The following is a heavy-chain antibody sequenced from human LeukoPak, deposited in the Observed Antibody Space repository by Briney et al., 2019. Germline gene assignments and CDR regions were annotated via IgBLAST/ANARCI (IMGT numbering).Heavy chain of an antibody. CDR1: GDTFTGYA. D-gene: IGHD6-19*01. CDR3: ASLHPGYSSGWYFDY. J-gene: IGHJ4*02. CDR2: IIPIFGTA. V-gene: IGHV1-69*06. Sequence: SSVEVSRKCSGDTFTGYAISWARQAPAQGHEWMGLIIPIFGTANNAHKFQGRVTITADKSTSKAYMELSSQSSEDTAVYYCASLHPGYSSGWYFDYWGQGTLVTV.